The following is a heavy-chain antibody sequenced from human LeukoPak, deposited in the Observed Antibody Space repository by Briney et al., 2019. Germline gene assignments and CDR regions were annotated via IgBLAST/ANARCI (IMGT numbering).Heavy chain of an antibody. D-gene: IGHD3-22*01. J-gene: IGHJ4*02. CDR2: IGPDGGDR. CDR3: AGGLHHYDRSLDY. V-gene: IGHV3-30*02. CDR1: GFSFSGYG. Sequence: PGGSLRLSCAASGFSFSGYGMHWVRQVPVKGLEWVAFIGPDGGDRYYAGSAKGRFTISRDDAKKTVDLQTNNVRPEDTAVYYCAGGLHHYDRSLDYWGQGTLVTVSS.